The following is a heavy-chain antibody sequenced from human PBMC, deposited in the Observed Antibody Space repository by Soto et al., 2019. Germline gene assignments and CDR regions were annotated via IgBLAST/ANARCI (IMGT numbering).Heavy chain of an antibody. CDR3: ARDPRQDCSGETCYYS. V-gene: IGHV1-69*01. J-gene: IGHJ4*02. CDR1: GGTLSSYV. Sequence: QVQLVQSAAEVKKPGSSVKVSCKASGGTLSSYVISWVRQAPGQGLEWMGGIIPIFGTTTYGEKFQGRVTITADESTSTTYMELSSLKSEDTAVYYCARDPRQDCSGETCYYSWGQGTLVTVSS. D-gene: IGHD2-15*01. CDR2: IIPIFGTT.